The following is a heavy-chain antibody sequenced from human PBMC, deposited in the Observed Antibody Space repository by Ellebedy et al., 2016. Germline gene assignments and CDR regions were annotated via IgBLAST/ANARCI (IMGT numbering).Heavy chain of an antibody. CDR2: MNPNSGNT. J-gene: IGHJ6*03. D-gene: IGHD2-2*01. Sequence: ASVKVSXXASGYTFTSYDINWVRQATGQGLEWMGWMNPNSGNTGYAQKFQGRVTMTRNTSISTAYMELSSLRSEDTAVYYCARGWSLPAAMGYYYYYMDVWGKGTTVTVSS. CDR1: GYTFTSYD. V-gene: IGHV1-8*01. CDR3: ARGWSLPAAMGYYYYYMDV.